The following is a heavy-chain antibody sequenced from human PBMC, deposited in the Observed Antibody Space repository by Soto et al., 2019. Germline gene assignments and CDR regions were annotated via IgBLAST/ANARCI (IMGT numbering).Heavy chain of an antibody. CDR2: INPNSGGT. J-gene: IGHJ4*02. CDR3: AGSPDLDSSGCNN. D-gene: IGHD3-22*01. Sequence: ASVKVSCKASGYTFTGYYMHWVRQAPGQGLEWMGWINPNSGGTNYAQKFQGRVTMTRDTSISTAYMELSRLRSDDTAVYYCAGSPDLDSSGCNNWGQGTLVTVSS. CDR1: GYTFTGYY. V-gene: IGHV1-2*02.